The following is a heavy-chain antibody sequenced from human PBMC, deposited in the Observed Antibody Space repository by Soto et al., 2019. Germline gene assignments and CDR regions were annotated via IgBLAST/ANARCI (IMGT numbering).Heavy chain of an antibody. J-gene: IGHJ6*02. V-gene: IGHV1-69*13. CDR3: ARDPGVVAATQYYYYGMDV. Sequence: VASVKVSCKASGGTFSSYAISWVRQAPGQGLEWMGGIIPIFGTANYAQKFQGRVTITADESTSTAYMELSSLRSEDTAVYYCARDPGVVAATQYYYYGMDVWGQGTTVTV. CDR1: GGTFSSYA. D-gene: IGHD2-15*01. CDR2: IIPIFGTA.